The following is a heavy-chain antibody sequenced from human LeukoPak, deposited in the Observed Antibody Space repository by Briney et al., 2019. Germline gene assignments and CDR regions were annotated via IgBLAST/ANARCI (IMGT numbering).Heavy chain of an antibody. CDR3: TTLGRLYYDFWSGYSDY. D-gene: IGHD3-3*01. J-gene: IGHJ4*02. CDR2: IKSKTDGGTT. CDR1: GFTFSNAW. V-gene: IGHV3-15*01. Sequence: PGGSLRLSCAASGFTFSNAWMSWVRQAPGKGLEWVGRIKSKTDGGTTDYAAPVKGRFTISRDDSKNTLYLQMNSLKTEDTAVYYCTTLGRLYYDFWSGYSDYWGQGTLVTVSS.